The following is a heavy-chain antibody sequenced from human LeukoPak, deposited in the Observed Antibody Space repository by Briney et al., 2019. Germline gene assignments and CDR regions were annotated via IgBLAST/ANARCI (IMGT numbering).Heavy chain of an antibody. J-gene: IGHJ6*02. CDR3: ARDTVVETTGVYYYYGMDV. CDR1: GGSISSGGYY. D-gene: IGHD4-23*01. V-gene: IGHV4-31*03. Sequence: PSQTLSLTCTVSGGSISSGGYYWSWIRQHPGKGLEWIGYIYYSGNTYYNPSLKSRVTISVDTSKNQFSLKLTSVTAADTAVYYCARDTVVETTGVYYYYGMDVWGQGTTVTVSS. CDR2: IYYSGNT.